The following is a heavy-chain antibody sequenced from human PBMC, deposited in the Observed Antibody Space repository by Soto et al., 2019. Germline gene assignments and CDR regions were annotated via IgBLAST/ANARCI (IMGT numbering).Heavy chain of an antibody. CDR3: TTLAIKVAGS. CDR2: IRSKTDGGTT. V-gene: IGHV3-15*01. J-gene: IGHJ4*02. D-gene: IGHD6-19*01. CDR1: GFTFSNAW. Sequence: GGSLRLSCAAPGFTFSNAWRSWVRQAPGKGLEWVDRIRSKTDGGTTEYAAPVKGRFTISRDDSKDTLYLQMNSLKTEDTAVYYCTTLAIKVAGSWGQGTLVTVSS.